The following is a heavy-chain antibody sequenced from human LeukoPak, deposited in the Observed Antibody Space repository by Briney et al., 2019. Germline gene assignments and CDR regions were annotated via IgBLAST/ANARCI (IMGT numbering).Heavy chain of an antibody. CDR2: IYSGGST. V-gene: IGHV3-53*01. J-gene: IGHJ4*02. D-gene: IGHD6-13*01. CDR1: GFTVSSNY. Sequence: GGSLRLSCAASGFTVSSNYISWVRQAPGKGLEWVSVIYSGGSTYYATPVKGRFTISRDNSKNTLYLQMNSLRAEDTAVYYCAREGGIAAAGTAFDYWGQGTLVTVSS. CDR3: AREGGIAAAGTAFDY.